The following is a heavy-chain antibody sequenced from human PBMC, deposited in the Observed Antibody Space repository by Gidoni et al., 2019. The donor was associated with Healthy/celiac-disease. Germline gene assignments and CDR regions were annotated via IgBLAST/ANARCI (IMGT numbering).Heavy chain of an antibody. CDR3: ARETGDFDY. D-gene: IGHD3-10*01. J-gene: IGHJ4*02. Sequence: SYAQKFQGRVTMTRDTSTSTVYMELSSLRSEDTAVYYCARETGDFDYWGQGTLVTVSS. V-gene: IGHV1-46*01.